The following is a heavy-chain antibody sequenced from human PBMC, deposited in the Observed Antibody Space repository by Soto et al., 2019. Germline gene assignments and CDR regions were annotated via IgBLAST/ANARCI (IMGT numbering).Heavy chain of an antibody. D-gene: IGHD6-13*01. Sequence: PGESLKISCKGSGYSFTSYWISWVRQMPGKGLEWMGRIDPSDSYTNYSPSFQGHVTISADKSISTAYLQWSSLKASDTAMYYCARSYRIAAASYNWFDPWGQGTLVTVSS. V-gene: IGHV5-10-1*01. J-gene: IGHJ5*02. CDR2: IDPSDSYT. CDR3: ARSYRIAAASYNWFDP. CDR1: GYSFTSYW.